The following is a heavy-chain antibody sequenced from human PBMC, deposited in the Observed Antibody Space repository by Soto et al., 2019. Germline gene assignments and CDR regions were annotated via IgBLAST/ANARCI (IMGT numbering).Heavy chain of an antibody. V-gene: IGHV3-64D*08. CDR1: GFTFSSYA. CDR3: VKDRNYDFWSGYFPLDY. CDR2: ISSNGGST. D-gene: IGHD3-3*01. Sequence: GGSLRLSCSASGFTFSSYAMHWVRQAPGKGLEYVSAISSNGGSTYYADSVKGRFTISRDNSKNTLYLQMSSLRAEDTAVYYCVKDRNYDFWSGYFPLDYWGQGTLVTVSS. J-gene: IGHJ4*02.